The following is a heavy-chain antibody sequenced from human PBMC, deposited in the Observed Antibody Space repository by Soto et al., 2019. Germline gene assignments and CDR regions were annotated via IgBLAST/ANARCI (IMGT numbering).Heavy chain of an antibody. CDR3: ARLSAAGLYYYYYYYMDV. D-gene: IGHD6-13*01. CDR2: MNPNSGNT. Sequence: GASVKVSCKASGYTFTSYDSNWVRQATGQGLEWMGWMNPNSGNTGYAQKFQGRVTMTRNTSISTAYMELSSLRSEDTAVYYCARLSAAGLYYYYYYYMDVWGKGTTVTVSS. V-gene: IGHV1-8*01. CDR1: GYTFTSYD. J-gene: IGHJ6*03.